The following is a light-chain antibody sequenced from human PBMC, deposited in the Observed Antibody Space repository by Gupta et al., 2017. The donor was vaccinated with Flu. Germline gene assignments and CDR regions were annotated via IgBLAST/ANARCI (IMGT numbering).Light chain of an antibody. CDR3: QVWDTSSGRV. CDR2: DDD. V-gene: IGLV3-21*02. CDR1: NIERIS. Sequence: SYVLTQPPSVSVAPGQTARITCGGSNIERISVNWYLQRPGQAPVLVVHDDDDRPPGIPERFSGSKSGNTATLTLSRVEAGDEAKYYCQVWDTSSGRVFGEGTRLTVL. J-gene: IGLJ3*02.